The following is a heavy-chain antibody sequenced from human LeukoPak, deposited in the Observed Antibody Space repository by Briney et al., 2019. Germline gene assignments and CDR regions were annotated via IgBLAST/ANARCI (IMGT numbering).Heavy chain of an antibody. CDR2: IKQDGSEK. J-gene: IGHJ4*02. D-gene: IGHD4-4*01. CDR1: GFTFSNYW. CDR3: ATTTAGFDY. V-gene: IGHV3-7*01. Sequence: GGSLRLSCAASGFTFSNYWMSWVRQAPGKGLEWVANIKQDGSEKYYVDSVKGRFTISRDDAKNSLYLQMNSLRAEDTAVYYCATTTAGFDYWGQGTLVTVSS.